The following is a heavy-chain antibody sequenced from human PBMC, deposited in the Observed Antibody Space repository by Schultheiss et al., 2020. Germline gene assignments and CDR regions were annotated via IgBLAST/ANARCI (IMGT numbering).Heavy chain of an antibody. D-gene: IGHD6-6*01. V-gene: IGHV3-23*01. CDR3: AREGIAARPDYYYGMDV. Sequence: GGSLRLSCAASGFTFSSYAMNWVRQAPGKGLEWVSAISGSGGSTYYADSVKGRFTISRDNSKNTLYLQMNSLRAEDTAVYYCAREGIAARPDYYYGMDVWGQGTTVTVS. CDR2: ISGSGGST. CDR1: GFTFSSYA. J-gene: IGHJ6*02.